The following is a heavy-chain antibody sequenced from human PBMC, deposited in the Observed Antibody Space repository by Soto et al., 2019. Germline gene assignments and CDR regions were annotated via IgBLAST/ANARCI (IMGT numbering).Heavy chain of an antibody. CDR1: GFTFTSYA. CDR3: AKAGRGHSYSYYYDC. D-gene: IGHD5-18*01. CDR2: ISGRGAST. V-gene: IGHV3-23*01. J-gene: IGHJ4*02. Sequence: GSLVLSCAASGFTFTSYAMTWVRQAPGKGLEWLSTISGRGASTYDTDSVKGRFTISRDNSKNMLYLQLNSLRAEDTAVYYCAKAGRGHSYSYYYDCWGQGTLVTVSS.